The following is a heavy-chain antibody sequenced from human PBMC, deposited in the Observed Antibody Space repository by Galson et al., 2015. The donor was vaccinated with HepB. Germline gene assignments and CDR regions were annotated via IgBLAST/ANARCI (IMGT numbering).Heavy chain of an antibody. CDR3: AKARYYYDSSGYYY. CDR2: ISGSGGST. CDR1: GFTFSSYA. V-gene: IGHV3-23*01. Sequence: SLRLSCAASGFTFSSYAMSWVRQAPGKGLEWVSAISGSGGSTYYADSVKGRFTISRDNSKNTLYLQMNSLRAEDTAVYYCAKARYYYDSSGYYYWGQGTLVTVSS. J-gene: IGHJ4*02. D-gene: IGHD3-22*01.